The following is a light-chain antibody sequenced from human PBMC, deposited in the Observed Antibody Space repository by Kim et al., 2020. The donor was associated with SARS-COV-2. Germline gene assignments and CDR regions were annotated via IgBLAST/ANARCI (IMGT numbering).Light chain of an antibody. J-gene: IGLJ3*02. V-gene: IGLV3-21*04. CDR1: NIGSKS. Sequence: SYELTQPPSVSVAPGKTARITCGGNNIGSKSVHWYQQKPGQAPVLVIYYDRDRPSAIPERFSGSNSGNTATLTIRRLEAGAEADYYCQVWDRISYLNWV. CDR3: QVWDRISYLNWV. CDR2: YDR.